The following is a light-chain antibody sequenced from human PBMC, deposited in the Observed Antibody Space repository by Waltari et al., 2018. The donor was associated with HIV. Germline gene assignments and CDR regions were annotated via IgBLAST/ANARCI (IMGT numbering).Light chain of an antibody. Sequence: QLVLTQSPSASAFLGASVKITFTLHGGPSRYPIPWPQHQPEKGPRYLMKLKSDGRHNREDEIPDRFSASNSGADHHLTISSLQSEDEGYYYCQTWDTGPVFGGGTKLTVL. CDR1: GGPSRYP. CDR2: LKSDGRH. J-gene: IGLJ3*02. V-gene: IGLV4-69*01. CDR3: QTWDTGPV.